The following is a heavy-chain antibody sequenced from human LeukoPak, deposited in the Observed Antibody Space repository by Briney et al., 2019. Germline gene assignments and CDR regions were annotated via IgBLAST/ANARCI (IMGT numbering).Heavy chain of an antibody. D-gene: IGHD5-18*01. CDR3: ARGAEVQLWSYYFDY. CDR2: ISSSGSTI. CDR1: GFTFSSYE. V-gene: IGHV3-48*03. Sequence: GGSLRLSCAASGFTFSSYEMNWVRQAPGKGLEWVSYISSSGSTIYYADSVEGRFTISRDNAKNSLYLHMNSLGAEDTALYYCARGAEVQLWSYYFDYWGQGTLVTVS. J-gene: IGHJ4*02.